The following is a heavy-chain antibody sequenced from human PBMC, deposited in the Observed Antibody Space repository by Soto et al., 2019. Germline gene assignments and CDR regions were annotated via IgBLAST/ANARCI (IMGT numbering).Heavy chain of an antibody. D-gene: IGHD6-6*01. V-gene: IGHV3-9*01. CDR1: GFTFDDYA. CDR2: ISWNSGTI. CDR3: AKTGSSSPNGGYFQH. Sequence: EVQLVESGGGLVQPGRSLRLSCAASGFTFDDYAMHWVRQAPGKGLEWVSGISWNSGTIGYADSVKGRFTISRDNAKNSLYLQMNSLRAEDTALYYCAKTGSSSPNGGYFQHWGQGTLVTVSS. J-gene: IGHJ1*01.